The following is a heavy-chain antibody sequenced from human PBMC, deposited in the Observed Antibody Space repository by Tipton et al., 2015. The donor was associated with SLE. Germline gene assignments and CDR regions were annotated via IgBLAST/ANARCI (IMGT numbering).Heavy chain of an antibody. CDR2: INFDGTTT. Sequence: SLRLSCAASGFTFSSYWMHWVRQAPGKGLVWVSHINFDGTTTTYADSVKGRFTITRDNAKNTLYLQMNSLRAEDTAVYYCGRDVFTNYYYSGMDGWGQGTTVTVSS. J-gene: IGHJ6*02. CDR1: GFTFSSYW. CDR3: GRDVFTNYYYSGMDG. V-gene: IGHV3-74*01.